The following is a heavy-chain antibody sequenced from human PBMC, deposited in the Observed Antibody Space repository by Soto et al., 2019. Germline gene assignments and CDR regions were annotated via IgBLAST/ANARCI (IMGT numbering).Heavy chain of an antibody. J-gene: IGHJ6*02. V-gene: IGHV3-30-3*01. Sequence: QVQLVESGGGVVQPGRSLRLSCAASGFTFSSYAMHWVRQAPGKGLEWVAVISYDGSNKYYADSVKGRFTISRDNSKNTLYLQMNSLRAEDTAVYYCARDRGTKKGHGGPYYYYYYGMDVWGQGTTVTVSS. CDR3: ARDRGTKKGHGGPYYYYYYGMDV. CDR2: ISYDGSNK. CDR1: GFTFSSYA. D-gene: IGHD3-10*01.